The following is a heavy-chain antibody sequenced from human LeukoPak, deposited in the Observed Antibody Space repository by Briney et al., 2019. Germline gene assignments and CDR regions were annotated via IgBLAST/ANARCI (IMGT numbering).Heavy chain of an antibody. J-gene: IGHJ4*02. CDR1: GFTFSDSA. CDR3: AGDYNSLTGLNY. CDR2: IRTQANNDAA. Sequence: GSPRLSCAASGFTFSDSAMHWVRQASGKGLEWLGRIRTQANNDAAAYGASVKGRFIISRDDSRNTAYLQMNSLKTEDTAVYYCAGDYNSLTGLNYWGQGTLVTVSS. D-gene: IGHD3-9*01. V-gene: IGHV3-73*01.